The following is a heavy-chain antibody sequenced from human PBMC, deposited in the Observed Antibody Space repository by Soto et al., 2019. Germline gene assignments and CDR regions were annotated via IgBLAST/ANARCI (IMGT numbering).Heavy chain of an antibody. D-gene: IGHD2-2*01. CDR2: MNPNSGNT. CDR3: ARVDRYCSSTSCYYYYGMDV. Sequence: ASVKVSCKASGYTFTSYDINWVRQATGQGLEWMGWMNPNSGNTGYAQKFQGRVTMTRNTSISTAYMELSSLRSKDTAVYYCARVDRYCSSTSCYYYYGMDVWGQGTTVTVSS. J-gene: IGHJ6*02. V-gene: IGHV1-8*01. CDR1: GYTFTSYD.